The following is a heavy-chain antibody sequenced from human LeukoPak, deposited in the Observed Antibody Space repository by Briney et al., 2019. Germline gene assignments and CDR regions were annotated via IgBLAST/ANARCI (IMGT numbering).Heavy chain of an antibody. Sequence: PSETLSLTCAVYGGSFSGYYWSWIRQPPGKGLEWIGEIYHSGSTNYNPSLKSRVTISVDTSNNQFSLKLSSVTAADTAVYYCARELRPDSSGYYYGYYYYMAVWGKGTTVTVSS. J-gene: IGHJ6*03. V-gene: IGHV4-34*01. CDR2: IYHSGST. CDR3: ARELRPDSSGYYYGYYYYMAV. D-gene: IGHD3-22*01. CDR1: GGSFSGYY.